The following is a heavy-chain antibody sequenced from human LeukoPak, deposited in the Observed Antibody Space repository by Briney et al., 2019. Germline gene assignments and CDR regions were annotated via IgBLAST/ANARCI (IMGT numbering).Heavy chain of an antibody. CDR3: ARQTGDNAFDI. CDR1: GYSLTSYW. J-gene: IGHJ3*02. V-gene: IGHV5-51*01. CDR2: IYPGDSDT. D-gene: IGHD7-27*01. Sequence: GESLKISCKGSGYSLTSYWIGWVRQMPGKGLEWMGIIYPGDSDTKYSPSFQGQVTISADRSSNTAYLQWSSLKASDTAMYYCARQTGDNAFDIWGRGTMVTVSS.